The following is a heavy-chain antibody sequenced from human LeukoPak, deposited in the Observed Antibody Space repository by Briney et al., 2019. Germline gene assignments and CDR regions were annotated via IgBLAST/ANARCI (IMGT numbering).Heavy chain of an antibody. D-gene: IGHD3-16*01. CDR2: IYYSGNT. V-gene: IGHV4-39*02. CDR3: ARDRMRVGFGGFDP. CDR1: GGSISNSAYY. Sequence: SETLSLTCTVSGGSISNSAYYWGWIRQPPGKGLEWIGSIYYSGNTYYNPSLKSRVTISVDTSKNHFSLKLSSVTAADTAVYYCARDRMRVGFGGFDPWGQGTLVTVSS. J-gene: IGHJ5*02.